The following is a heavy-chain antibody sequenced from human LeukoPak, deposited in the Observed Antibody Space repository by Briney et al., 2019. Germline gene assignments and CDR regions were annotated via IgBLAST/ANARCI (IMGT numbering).Heavy chain of an antibody. CDR1: GGSISSYY. Sequence: SETLSLTCTVSGGSISSYYWSWIRQPPGKGLEWIGYIYYSGSTNYNPSLKSRVTISVDTSKNQFSLKLSSVTAADTAVYYCARINAYSSGWSPNWYFDLWGRGTLVTVSS. D-gene: IGHD6-19*01. CDR2: IYYSGST. V-gene: IGHV4-59*08. CDR3: ARINAYSSGWSPNWYFDL. J-gene: IGHJ2*01.